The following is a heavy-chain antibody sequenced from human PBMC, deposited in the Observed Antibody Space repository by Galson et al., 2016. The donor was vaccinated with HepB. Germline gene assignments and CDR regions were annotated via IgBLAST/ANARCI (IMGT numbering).Heavy chain of an antibody. V-gene: IGHV1-46*01. CDR1: GYTFTSYH. J-gene: IGHJ4*02. D-gene: IGHD3-22*01. CDR3: AYSRGYWAFDD. CDR2: VDPSGGST. Sequence: SVKGSCKASGYTFTSYHMHWVRQAPGQGLEWMGSVDPSGGSTNYAQKFQGRVTMTRDTSTTTVYMELSSLRSEDTAVYYCAYSRGYWAFDDWGQGTLVTVSS.